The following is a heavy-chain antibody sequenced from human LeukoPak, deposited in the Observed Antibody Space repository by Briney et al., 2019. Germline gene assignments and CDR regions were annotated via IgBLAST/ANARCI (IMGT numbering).Heavy chain of an antibody. V-gene: IGHV1-69*04. CDR1: GYTFTSYG. D-gene: IGHD4-4*01. CDR2: IIPILGIA. J-gene: IGHJ6*02. Sequence: SVKVSCKASGYTFTSYGISWVRQAPGQGLEWMGRIIPILGIANYAQKFQGRVTITADKSTSTAYMELSSLRSEDTAVYYCARARDSNLFYYYGMDVWGQGTTVTVSS. CDR3: ARARDSNLFYYYGMDV.